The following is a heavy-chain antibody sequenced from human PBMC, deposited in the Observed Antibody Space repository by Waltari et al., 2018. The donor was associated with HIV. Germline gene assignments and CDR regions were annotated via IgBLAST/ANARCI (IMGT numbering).Heavy chain of an antibody. CDR3: ARRKIGDSYGPNFNY. Sequence: QVQLRQWGAGLLKPSETLSLTCAVYGGSFSGYYWSWIRQPPGKGLEWIGEINHSGRTNSNPSLKSRVTISVDTAKNQFSRKLSSVTASDTAVYYCARRKIGDSYGPNFNYWGQGTLVTVSS. V-gene: IGHV4-34*01. CDR1: GGSFSGYY. CDR2: INHSGRT. J-gene: IGHJ4*02. D-gene: IGHD5-18*01.